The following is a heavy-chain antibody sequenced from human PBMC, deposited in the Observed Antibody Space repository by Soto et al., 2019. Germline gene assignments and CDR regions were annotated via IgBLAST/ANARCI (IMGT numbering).Heavy chain of an antibody. CDR2: IDHSGNT. CDR1: GGSISSRDW. J-gene: IGHJ5*02. D-gene: IGHD6-13*01. CDR3: ARSLGTTWSFDP. V-gene: IGHV4-4*02. Sequence: QVHLQESGPGLAKPSETLSLTCAVSGGSISSRDWWNWVRQPPGMGLEWIGEIDHSGNTNYNPSRKSRVTISVDKSKTQFSLKLNSVTAADTAVYYCARSLGTTWSFDPWGQGTLVTVSS.